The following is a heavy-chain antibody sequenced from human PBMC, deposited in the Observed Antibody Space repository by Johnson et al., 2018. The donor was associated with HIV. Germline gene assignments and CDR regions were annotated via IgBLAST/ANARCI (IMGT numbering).Heavy chain of an antibody. CDR1: GFTFSNYA. Sequence: QVQLVESGGGVVQPGRSLRLSCAASGFTFSNYAMHWVRQAPGKGLEWVAVISYDGSNKYYADSVKGRFTISRDNSKNTLYLQRNSLRAEDTAVYYCAKEQSVVVIGIGAFDIWGQGTMVTVSS. CDR2: ISYDGSNK. CDR3: AKEQSVVVIGIGAFDI. D-gene: IGHD3-22*01. J-gene: IGHJ3*02. V-gene: IGHV3-30*04.